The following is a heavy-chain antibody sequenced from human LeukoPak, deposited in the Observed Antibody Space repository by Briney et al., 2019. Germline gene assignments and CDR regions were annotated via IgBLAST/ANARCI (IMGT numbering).Heavy chain of an antibody. J-gene: IGHJ4*02. V-gene: IGHV3-21*01. CDR1: GFIFSSHG. CDR2: ISSSSTYI. CDR3: AKGGIAEEYYFDY. Sequence: GGSLRLSCAASGFIFSSHGMNWVRQAPGKGLEWVSSISSSSTYIYYADSVKGRFTISRDNSKNTLYLQMNSLRAEDTAVYYCAKGGIAEEYYFDYWGQGTLVTVSS. D-gene: IGHD6-13*01.